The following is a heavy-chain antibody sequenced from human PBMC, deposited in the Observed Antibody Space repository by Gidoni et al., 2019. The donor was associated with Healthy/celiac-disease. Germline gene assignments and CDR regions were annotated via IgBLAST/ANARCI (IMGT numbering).Heavy chain of an antibody. Sequence: QVQLMESGGGVVQPGRSLRLSCAASGFTFSSYGMHWVRQAPGKGLEWVAVISYDGSNKYYADFVKGRFTISRDNSKNALYLQLNSLRAEDTAVYYCAKDPGYCTNGVCSVDYWGQGTPVTVSS. V-gene: IGHV3-30*18. CDR2: ISYDGSNK. J-gene: IGHJ4*02. CDR3: AKDPGYCTNGVCSVDY. D-gene: IGHD2-8*01. CDR1: GFTFSSYG.